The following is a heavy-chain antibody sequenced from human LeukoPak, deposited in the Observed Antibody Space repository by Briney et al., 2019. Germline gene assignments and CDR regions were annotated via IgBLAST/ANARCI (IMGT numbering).Heavy chain of an antibody. CDR1: GYTLTDYY. CDR3: ARVGYYESSGYYEY. D-gene: IGHD3-22*01. Sequence: ASVKVSCKASGYTLTDYYMHWVRQAPGQGLEWMGRINPTSGGTNYAQKFQGRVTMTRDTSTSTVYMELSRLRSDDTAVYYCARVGYYESSGYYEYWGQGTLVTASS. V-gene: IGHV1-2*06. J-gene: IGHJ4*02. CDR2: INPTSGGT.